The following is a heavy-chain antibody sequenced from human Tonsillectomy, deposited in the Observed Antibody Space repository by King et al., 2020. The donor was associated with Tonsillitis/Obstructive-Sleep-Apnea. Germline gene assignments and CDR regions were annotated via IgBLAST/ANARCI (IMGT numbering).Heavy chain of an antibody. CDR1: GGSISRYY. V-gene: IGHV4-59*01. CDR3: AREGAVMNAFDI. J-gene: IGHJ3*02. CDR2: IDYSGST. Sequence: QLQESGPGLVKPSETLSLTCTVSGGSISRYYWSWIRQPPGKGLEWIGYIDYSGSTKYNPSLKSRVTISVDTSKNQFSLRLNSVTAADTAVYYCAREGAVMNAFDIWGQGTMVTVSS. D-gene: IGHD2-8*01.